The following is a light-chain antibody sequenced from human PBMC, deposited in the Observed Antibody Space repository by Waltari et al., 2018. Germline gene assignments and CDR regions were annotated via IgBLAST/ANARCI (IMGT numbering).Light chain of an antibody. V-gene: IGLV2-23*02. J-gene: IGLJ2*01. CDR2: EVS. CDR3: CSYAGSSSFVI. Sequence: QSALTQPASVSGSPGQSITIPCTGSSSDVGSYTHVSWYQQRPNKAPEVIIYEVSKRPSGLSNRFSGSKSGNTASLTISGLQAEDEADYYCCSYAGSSSFVIFGGGTKLTVL. CDR1: SSDVGSYTH.